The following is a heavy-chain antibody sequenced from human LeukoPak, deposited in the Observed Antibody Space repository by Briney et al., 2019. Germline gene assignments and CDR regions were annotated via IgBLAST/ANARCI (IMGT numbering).Heavy chain of an antibody. D-gene: IGHD4-23*01. Sequence: ASVKVSCKASGYTFTSYGFTWVRQAPGQGLEWMGWISPYNGNTKYSQKMQGRATMYTDTSTSAAYMELRSLRSDDTAVYYCARDVGLYSGNCVDYWGPGTLVTVSA. J-gene: IGHJ4*02. CDR2: ISPYNGNT. V-gene: IGHV1-18*01. CDR3: ARDVGLYSGNCVDY. CDR1: GYTFTSYG.